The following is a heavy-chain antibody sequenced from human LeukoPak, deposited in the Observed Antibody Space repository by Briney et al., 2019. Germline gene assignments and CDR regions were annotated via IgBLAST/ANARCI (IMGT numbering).Heavy chain of an antibody. J-gene: IGHJ4*02. D-gene: IGHD3-9*01. CDR1: GYTFTGYY. Sequence: ASVKVSCKASGYTFTGYYIHWVRQAPGQGLEWMGWINPNSGGTNYAQKFQGRVNMTRDTSISTAYMEVSRLKSGDTAVYYCTRFSDWILFQGKGVDSWGQGTLVTVSS. CDR2: INPNSGGT. V-gene: IGHV1-2*02. CDR3: TRFSDWILFQGKGVDS.